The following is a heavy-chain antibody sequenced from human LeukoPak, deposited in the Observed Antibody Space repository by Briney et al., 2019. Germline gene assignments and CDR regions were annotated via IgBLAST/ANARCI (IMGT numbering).Heavy chain of an antibody. CDR2: ISESGGST. CDR1: GFTFSTYA. J-gene: IGHJ4*02. Sequence: AGSLSLSCAASGFTFSTYAMSWVRQAPGKGLNWVSTISESGGSTYYADSEKGRFTISRDNSKNTLYLQMNSLRVEDTAIYYCAKSRYDFWSGGDYWGQGTLVTVSS. CDR3: AKSRYDFWSGGDY. D-gene: IGHD3-3*01. V-gene: IGHV3-23*01.